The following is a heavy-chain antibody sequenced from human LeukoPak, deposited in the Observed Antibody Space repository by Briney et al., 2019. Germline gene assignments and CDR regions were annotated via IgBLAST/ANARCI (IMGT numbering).Heavy chain of an antibody. D-gene: IGHD2-21*02. CDR3: SAGATTYCGEDCYPSFFFYHGIDV. J-gene: IGHJ6*02. V-gene: IGHV1-58*01. Sequence: ASVTVSCTASGFTFTTFAVQWVRQARGQRLEWIGWIVVDGGNTHYAQKFQERADIITDRSTNTVFMELRSLRSDDTAVYYCSAGATTYCGEDCYPSFFFYHGIDVWGQGTTVTVSS. CDR2: IVVDGGNT. CDR1: GFTFTTFA.